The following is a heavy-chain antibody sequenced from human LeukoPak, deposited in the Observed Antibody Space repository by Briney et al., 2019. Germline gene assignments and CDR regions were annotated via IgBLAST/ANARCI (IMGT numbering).Heavy chain of an antibody. V-gene: IGHV3-74*01. CDR3: ARDRRSYGDHDAFDI. CDR1: GFTFSSYW. D-gene: IGHD5-18*01. Sequence: GGSLRLSCAASGFTFSSYWMHWVRQAPGKGLVWVSRINTDGSSTSYADSVKGRFTISRDNAKNSLYLQMNSLRAEDTAVYYCARDRRSYGDHDAFDIWGQGTMVTVSS. J-gene: IGHJ3*02. CDR2: INTDGSST.